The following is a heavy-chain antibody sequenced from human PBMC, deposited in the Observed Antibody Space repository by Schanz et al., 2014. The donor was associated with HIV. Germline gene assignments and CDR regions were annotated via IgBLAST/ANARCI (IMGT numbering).Heavy chain of an antibody. D-gene: IGHD2-8*01. Sequence: QVPLVQSGAEVKKPGSSVKVSCKASGGTFSSYAINWVRQASGQGLEWVGWMNPRSGNTGYAQKFQGRVTLTRNTSLTTAYMELSSLTSDDTAVYYCTRGARDCSNGVCGGTYFDYWGQGTLVTVSS. CDR3: TRGARDCSNGVCGGTYFDY. CDR2: MNPRSGNT. V-gene: IGHV1-8*02. J-gene: IGHJ4*02. CDR1: GGTFSSYA.